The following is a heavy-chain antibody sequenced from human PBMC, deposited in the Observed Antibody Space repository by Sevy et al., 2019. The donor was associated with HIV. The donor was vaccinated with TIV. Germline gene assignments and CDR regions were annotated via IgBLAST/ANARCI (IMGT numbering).Heavy chain of an antibody. CDR1: GYTFTGYY. V-gene: IGHV1-2*02. CDR2: INPNSGGT. Sequence: ASVKVSCKASGYTFTGYYMHWVRQAPGQGLEWMGWINPNSGGTNYGQKFQGRVTMTRDTSISTAYMELSRLRSDDTAVYYCARPIVVVPAAINGMDVWGQGTTVTVSS. CDR3: ARPIVVVPAAINGMDV. J-gene: IGHJ6*02. D-gene: IGHD2-2*01.